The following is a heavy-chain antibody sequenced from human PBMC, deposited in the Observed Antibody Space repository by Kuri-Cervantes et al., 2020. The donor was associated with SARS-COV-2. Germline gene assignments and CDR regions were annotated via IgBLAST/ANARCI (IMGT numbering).Heavy chain of an antibody. J-gene: IGHJ4*02. Sequence: SETLSLTCDVYGGSFSGYFWGWIRQSPGKGLEWIGETIDRGSTNYNPSLKSRVTISVDTSKNQFSLKLSSVTAADTAVYYCARGRNYYDSSGYFFYFDYWGQGTLVTVSS. D-gene: IGHD3-22*01. V-gene: IGHV4-34*01. CDR2: TIDRGST. CDR1: GGSFSGYF. CDR3: ARGRNYYDSSGYFFYFDY.